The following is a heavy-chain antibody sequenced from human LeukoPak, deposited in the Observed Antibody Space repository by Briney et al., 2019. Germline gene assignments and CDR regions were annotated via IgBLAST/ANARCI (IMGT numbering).Heavy chain of an antibody. D-gene: IGHD2-2*01. CDR3: AREGSTENSYGMDV. CDR1: GYTFTSYG. J-gene: IGHJ6*02. V-gene: IGHV1-2*02. CDR2: INPNSGGT. Sequence: ASVKVSCKASGYTFTSYGISWVRQAPGQGLEWMGWINPNSGGTNYAQKFQGRVTMTRDTSISTAYMELSRLRSDDTAVYYCAREGSTENSYGMDVWGQGTTVTVSS.